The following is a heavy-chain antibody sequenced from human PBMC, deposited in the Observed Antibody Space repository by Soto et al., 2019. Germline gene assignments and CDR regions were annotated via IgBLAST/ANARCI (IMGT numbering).Heavy chain of an antibody. V-gene: IGHV3-30*18. CDR1: GFTFSSYG. CDR3: AKCPGPSAGYFDY. J-gene: IGHJ4*02. CDR2: ISYDGSNK. Sequence: GGSLRLSCAASGFTFSSYGMHWVRQAPGKGLEWVAVISYDGSNKHYADSVKGRFTISRDNSKNTLYLQMNSLRAEDTAVYYCAKCPGPSAGYFDYWGQGTLVTVSS. D-gene: IGHD6-19*01.